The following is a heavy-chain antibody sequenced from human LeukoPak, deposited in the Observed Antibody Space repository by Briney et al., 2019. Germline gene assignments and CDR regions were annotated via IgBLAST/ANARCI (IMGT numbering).Heavy chain of an antibody. CDR2: IDNSGNT. CDR1: GGSISSRNSY. D-gene: IGHD3-9*01. V-gene: IGHV4-39*07. J-gene: IGHJ4*02. Sequence: PSETLSLTCTVSGGSISSRNSYWGWIRQSPGKGLEWIGSIDNSGNTYYNPSLKSRVTISVDTSKNQFSLKLSSVTAADTAVYYCASIVYYDILTGYYDVGYYFDYWGQGTLVTVSS. CDR3: ASIVYYDILTGYYDVGYYFDY.